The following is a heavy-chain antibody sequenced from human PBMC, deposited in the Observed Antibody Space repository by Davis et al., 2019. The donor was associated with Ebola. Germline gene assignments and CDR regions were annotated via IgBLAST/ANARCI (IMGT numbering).Heavy chain of an antibody. V-gene: IGHV3-30*18. CDR2: ISSDGTNK. CDR3: AKDGWSGDGGGIDQ. CDR1: GFTFSRFG. D-gene: IGHD3-3*01. Sequence: GESLKISCAASGFTFSRFGMHWVRQPPGKGLEWVTMISSDGTNKFYSDSLKGRFAISRDNSRNTLFLLMNDLRDEDTGVYYCAKDGWSGDGGGIDQWGQGTLVIVFS. J-gene: IGHJ5*02.